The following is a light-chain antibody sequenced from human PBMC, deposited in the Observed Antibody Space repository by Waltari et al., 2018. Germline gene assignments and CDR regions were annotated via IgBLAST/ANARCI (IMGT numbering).Light chain of an antibody. CDR3: QQSYSTPPLT. Sequence: TQSPSSLSASVGDRVTITCRASQSISSYLNWYQQKPGKAPKLLIYAASSLQGGVPSRFSGSGSGTDFTLTISSLQPEDFATYYCQQSYSTPPLTFGGGTKVEIK. CDR2: AAS. CDR1: QSISSY. J-gene: IGKJ4*01. V-gene: IGKV1-39*01.